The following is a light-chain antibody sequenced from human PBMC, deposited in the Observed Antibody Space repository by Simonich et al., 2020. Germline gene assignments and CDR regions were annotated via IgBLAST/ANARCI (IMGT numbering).Light chain of an antibody. V-gene: IGKV3-15*01. Sequence: EIVMTQSPATLSVSPGERATLSCRASQSVSSNLAWYQRKPGQAPRLLIYGAPTRATGIPARFSGSGSGTEFTLTISSLQSEDFAVYYCQQYNNWPPGTFGQGTKLEIK. CDR3: QQYNNWPPGT. J-gene: IGKJ2*01. CDR2: GAP. CDR1: QSVSSN.